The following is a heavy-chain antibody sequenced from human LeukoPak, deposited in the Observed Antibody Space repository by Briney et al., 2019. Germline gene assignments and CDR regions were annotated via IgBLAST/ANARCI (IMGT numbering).Heavy chain of an antibody. CDR3: ARALTPVGSSVPTHYYYYYMDV. D-gene: IGHD6-13*01. CDR2: IYTSGST. J-gene: IGHJ6*03. CDR1: GGSISSYY. Sequence: PSETLSLTCTVSGGSISSYYWSWIRQPAGKGLEWIGRIYTSGSTNYNPSLKSRVTMSVDTSKNQFSLKLSSVTAADTAVYYCARALTPVGSSVPTHYYYYYMDVWGKGTTVTVSS. V-gene: IGHV4-4*07.